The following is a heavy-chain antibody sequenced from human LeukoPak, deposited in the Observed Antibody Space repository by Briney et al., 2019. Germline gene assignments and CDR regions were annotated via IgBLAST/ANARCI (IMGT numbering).Heavy chain of an antibody. J-gene: IGHJ5*02. CDR3: TRDGARFGGESWFDP. CDR2: IRSKAYGGTT. V-gene: IGHV3-49*04. Sequence: PGGALRLSCTASGFTFGDYAMSWVRQAPGKGLGWVGFIRSKAYGGTTEYAASVKGRFTISRDDSKSIAYLQMNSLKTEDTAVYYCTRDGARFGGESWFDPWGQGTLVTVSS. D-gene: IGHD3-10*01. CDR1: GFTFGDYA.